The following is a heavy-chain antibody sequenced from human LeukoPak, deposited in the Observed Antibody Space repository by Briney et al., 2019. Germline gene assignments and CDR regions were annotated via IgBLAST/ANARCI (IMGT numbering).Heavy chain of an antibody. CDR2: MNPNSGNT. CDR1: GYTFTSYD. J-gene: IGHJ4*02. Sequence: ASVKVSCKASGYTFTSYDINWVRQATGQGLEWMGWMNPNSGNTGYAQKFQGRVTITADESTSTAYMELSSLRSEDTAVYYCARNPAENYYDSSGYSNWGQGTLVTVSS. D-gene: IGHD3-22*01. V-gene: IGHV1-8*01. CDR3: ARNPAENYYDSSGYSN.